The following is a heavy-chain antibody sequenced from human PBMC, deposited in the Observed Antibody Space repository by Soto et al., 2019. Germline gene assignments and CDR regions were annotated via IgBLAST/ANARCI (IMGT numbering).Heavy chain of an antibody. J-gene: IGHJ6*04. V-gene: IGHV4-30-2*01. D-gene: IGHD2-21*02. CDR3: AREGALRYCGNSDYYYTMDV. Sequence: SETLSLTCAVSGGSISSGGYSWSWIRRPPGKGLEWIGYIYHSGSTYYNPSLKSRVTISVDRSKNQFSLKLSSVTAADTAVYYCAREGALRYCGNSDYYYTMDVWGKGTTVTVSS. CDR1: GGSISSGGYS. CDR2: IYHSGST.